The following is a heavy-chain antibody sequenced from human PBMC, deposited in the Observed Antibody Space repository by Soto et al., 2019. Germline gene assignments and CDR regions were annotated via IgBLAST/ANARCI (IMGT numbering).Heavy chain of an antibody. J-gene: IGHJ4*02. CDR3: AKDDY. CDR2: ISYDGSNK. Sequence: QVQLVESGGGVVQPGRSLRLSCAASGFTFSSYGMHWVRQAPGKGLEWVAVISYDGSNKYYADSVKGRFTISRDNSKNTLYLQMNSLRAEDTAVYYCAKDDYWGQGTLATVSS. V-gene: IGHV3-30*18. CDR1: GFTFSSYG.